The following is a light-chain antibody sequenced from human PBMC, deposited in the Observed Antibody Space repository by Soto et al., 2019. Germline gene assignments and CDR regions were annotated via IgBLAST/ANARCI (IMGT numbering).Light chain of an antibody. J-gene: IGLJ1*01. CDR3: SSYRIANTYV. Sequence: QSVLTQPASVSGSPGQSITISCTGTSHDVGDYDYVSWYQQHPGKAPKTLIYEVSNRPSGVSNRFSGSKSGNTASLTISGLQTEDEADYYCSSYRIANTYVFGTGTKVTVL. V-gene: IGLV2-14*01. CDR1: SHDVGDYDY. CDR2: EVS.